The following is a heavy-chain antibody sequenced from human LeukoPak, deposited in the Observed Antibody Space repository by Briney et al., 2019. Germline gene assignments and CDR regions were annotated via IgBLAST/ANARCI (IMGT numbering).Heavy chain of an antibody. V-gene: IGHV1-2*02. CDR3: ARDSRYSRSYSDY. Sequence: ASVKVSCKASGYTFTSYYMHWVRRAPGQGLEWMGGINPRSGGADYAQTFQGRVTMTRDTSITTAYLELHSLRSDDTAIYYCARDSRYSRSYSDYWGQGTLVTVSS. D-gene: IGHD1-26*01. J-gene: IGHJ4*02. CDR2: INPRSGGA. CDR1: GYTFTSYY.